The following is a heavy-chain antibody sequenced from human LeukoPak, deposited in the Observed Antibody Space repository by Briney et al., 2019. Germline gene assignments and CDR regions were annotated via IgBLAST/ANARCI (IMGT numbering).Heavy chain of an antibody. V-gene: IGHV3-15*01. CDR3: TTDPAAAPFDY. J-gene: IGHJ4*02. CDR1: GFTFSNAW. Sequence: GGSLRLSCAASGFTFSNAWISWVRQAPGKGLEWVGRIKSKTDGGTTDYAAPVKGRFTISRDDSKNTLYLQMNSLKTEDTAVYYCTTDPAAAPFDYWGQGTPVTVSS. CDR2: IKSKTDGGTT. D-gene: IGHD6-13*01.